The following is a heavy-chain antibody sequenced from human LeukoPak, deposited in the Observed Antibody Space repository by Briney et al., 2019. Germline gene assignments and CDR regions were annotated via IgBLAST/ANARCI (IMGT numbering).Heavy chain of an antibody. J-gene: IGHJ4*02. V-gene: IGHV3-72*01. CDR1: GFTLSDHY. Sequence: GGSLRLSCAASGFTLSDHYMDWVRQAPGKGLEWVGRTRNKANSYTTEYAASVKGRFTVSRDDSKNSLYLQMNSLKTEDTAVYYCARIGDSSGWYPFDYWGQGTLVTVSS. D-gene: IGHD6-19*01. CDR2: TRNKANSYTT. CDR3: ARIGDSSGWYPFDY.